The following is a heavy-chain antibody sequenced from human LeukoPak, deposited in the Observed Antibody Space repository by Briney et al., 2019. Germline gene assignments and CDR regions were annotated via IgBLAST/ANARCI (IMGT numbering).Heavy chain of an antibody. J-gene: IGHJ3*02. V-gene: IGHV3-21*01. CDR2: ISSSSSYI. CDR1: GFTFISYS. Sequence: GGSLRLSCAASGFTFISYSMNWVRQAPGEGLEWVSSISSSSSYIYYADSVKGRFTISRDNAKNSLYLQMNSLRAEDTAVYYCARAKALSTAFDIWGQGTMVTVSS. CDR3: ARAKALSTAFDI.